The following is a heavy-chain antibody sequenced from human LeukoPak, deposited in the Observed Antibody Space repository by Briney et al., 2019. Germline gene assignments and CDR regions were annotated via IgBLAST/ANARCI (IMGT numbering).Heavy chain of an antibody. CDR3: ARAKRYSIAARPKSGLGYYYYYMDV. J-gene: IGHJ6*03. V-gene: IGHV1-69*05. CDR2: IIPIFGTA. D-gene: IGHD6-6*01. Sequence: SVKVSCKASGGTFSSYAISWVRQAPGQGLEWMGGIIPIFGTANYAQKFQGRVTITTDESTSTAYMELSSLRSEDTAVYYCARAKRYSIAARPKSGLGYYYYYMDVWGKGTTVTVSS. CDR1: GGTFSSYA.